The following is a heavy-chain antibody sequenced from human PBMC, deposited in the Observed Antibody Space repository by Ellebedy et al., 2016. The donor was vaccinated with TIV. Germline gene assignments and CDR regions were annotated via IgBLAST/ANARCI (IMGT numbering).Heavy chain of an antibody. J-gene: IGHJ4*02. V-gene: IGHV3-23*01. CDR3: EKGRGEGSESSAPRYYFDY. Sequence: GESLKISCAASGFTFSSYAMSWVRQAPGKGLEWVSTISNTGSRTYYGDSVEGRFIISRDNSKKTLYLQMNSLGAEDTGVYYCEKGRGEGSESSAPRYYFDYWGLGTLVTVSS. CDR2: ISNTGSRT. CDR1: GFTFSSYA. D-gene: IGHD3-22*01.